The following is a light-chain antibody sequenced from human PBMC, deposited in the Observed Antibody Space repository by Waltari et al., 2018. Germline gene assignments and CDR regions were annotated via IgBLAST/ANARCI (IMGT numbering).Light chain of an antibody. Sequence: DIVMTQSPDSLAVALGERATVNCKSSQNVLYSLHNKSFLAWFQQNLGQPPKLLIYWASTRESGVPVRFSGSGSGRDFTLTISSLQAEDVAVYYCQQYYSIPWTFGQGTKVEIK. CDR2: WAS. CDR3: QQYYSIPWT. V-gene: IGKV4-1*01. CDR1: QNVLYSLHNKSF. J-gene: IGKJ1*01.